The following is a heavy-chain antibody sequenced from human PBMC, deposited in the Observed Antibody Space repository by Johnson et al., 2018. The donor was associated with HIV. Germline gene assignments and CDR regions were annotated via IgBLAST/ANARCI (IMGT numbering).Heavy chain of an antibody. CDR1: GFTFSSYW. J-gene: IGHJ3*02. CDR2: IKQDGSEK. CDR3: ARAPGVYYDSSGYHDAFDI. D-gene: IGHD3-22*01. V-gene: IGHV3-7*01. Sequence: EVQLVESGGGLVQPGGSLRLSCAASGFTFSSYWMSWVRQAPGKGLEWVANIKQDGSEKYYVDSVKGRFTISRDNAKNALYLQMNSLRAEDTAVYYCARAPGVYYDSSGYHDAFDIWCQGTMVTVSS.